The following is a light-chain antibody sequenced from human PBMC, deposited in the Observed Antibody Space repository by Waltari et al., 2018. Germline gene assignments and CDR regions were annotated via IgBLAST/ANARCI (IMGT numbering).Light chain of an antibody. Sequence: QSALTQPASVSGSPGQSITLSCTGTGSDVGGDNYASWYQHHPGKAPQLMIYEVSNRPSGVSNRFSGSKSGNTASLTISGLQAEDEADYYCSSYTSSGTYVFGTGTKVTVL. CDR3: SSYTSSGTYV. J-gene: IGLJ1*01. CDR1: GSDVGGDNY. CDR2: EVS. V-gene: IGLV2-14*01.